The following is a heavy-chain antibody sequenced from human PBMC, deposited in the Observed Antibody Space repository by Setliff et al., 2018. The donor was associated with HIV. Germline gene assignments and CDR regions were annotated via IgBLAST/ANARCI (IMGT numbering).Heavy chain of an antibody. V-gene: IGHV4-61*09. CDR3: ARARFWGGYYTGDNYYYMDV. J-gene: IGHJ6*03. D-gene: IGHD3-3*01. CDR1: GGSISSGSYY. CDR2: IYTSGST. Sequence: SETLSLTCTVSGGSISSGSYYWSWIRQPAGKGLEWIGHIYTSGSTNYNPSLKSRVTISVDTSKNQFSLKLSSVTAADTAVYYCARARFWGGYYTGDNYYYMDVWGKGTTVTVSS.